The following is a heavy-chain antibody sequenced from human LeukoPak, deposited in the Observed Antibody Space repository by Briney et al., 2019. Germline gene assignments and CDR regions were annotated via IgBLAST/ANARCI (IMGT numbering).Heavy chain of an antibody. J-gene: IGHJ4*02. D-gene: IGHD3-9*01. Sequence: AGGSLRLSCAASGFTFTKYAMSWVRQAPGKGLEWVGRSRDKPNSYSTEYAASVKGIFTIIRDDSKNSLYLQMNSLRAEDTAVYYCARDWLPYYDILTGYGGGYFDYWGQGTLVTVSS. V-gene: IGHV3-72*01. CDR2: SRDKPNSYST. CDR3: ARDWLPYYDILTGYGGGYFDY. CDR1: GFTFTKYA.